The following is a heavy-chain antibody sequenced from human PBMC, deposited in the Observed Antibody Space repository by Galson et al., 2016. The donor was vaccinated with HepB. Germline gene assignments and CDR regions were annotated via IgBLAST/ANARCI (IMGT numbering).Heavy chain of an antibody. CDR1: GYTFTNYG. J-gene: IGHJ5*02. CDR2: INTGNGNT. V-gene: IGHV1-3*04. D-gene: IGHD1-26*01. CDR3: ARDSGSPNWFDP. Sequence: SVKVSCKAFGYTFTNYGITWVRQAPGQRLEWMGWINTGNGNTKYSQKFQGRVTISRDTSASTAYMELRSLRSEDTAVYYCARDSGSPNWFDPWGQGTLVTVSS.